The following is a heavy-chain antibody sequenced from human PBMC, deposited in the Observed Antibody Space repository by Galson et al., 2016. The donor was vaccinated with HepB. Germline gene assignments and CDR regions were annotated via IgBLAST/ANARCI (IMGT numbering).Heavy chain of an antibody. Sequence: PALVKPTQTLTLSCAFSGFSLSTTGMRVTWVRQPPGKALEWLALIDWNDAKFYSTSLKTRLTISKDTSKNQVVLTMTNMDPVDTATYYCARTPYRSAGIDYWGQGILVTVSS. J-gene: IGHJ4*02. D-gene: IGHD1-1*01. CDR1: GFSLSTTGMR. V-gene: IGHV2-70*04. CDR2: IDWNDAK. CDR3: ARTPYRSAGIDY.